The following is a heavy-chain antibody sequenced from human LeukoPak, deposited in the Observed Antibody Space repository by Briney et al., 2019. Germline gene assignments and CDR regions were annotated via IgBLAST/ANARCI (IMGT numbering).Heavy chain of an antibody. J-gene: IGHJ4*02. Sequence: GGSLRLSCAASGFTFSSCEMNWVRQAPGKGLEWVSYISISGTPIHYADSVKGRFTISRDDAKNSLFLQMNSPRAEDTAVYYCAREKTACGGDCYDSWGQGTLVTVSS. CDR2: ISISGTPI. CDR3: AREKTACGGDCYDS. D-gene: IGHD2-21*01. V-gene: IGHV3-48*03. CDR1: GFTFSSCE.